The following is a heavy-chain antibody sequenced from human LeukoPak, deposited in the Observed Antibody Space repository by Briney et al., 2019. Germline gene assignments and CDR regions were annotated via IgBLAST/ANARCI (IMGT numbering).Heavy chain of an antibody. CDR3: ASPVVTHSYYYYYGMDV. V-gene: IGHV1-69*01. CDR1: GGTFSSYA. Sequence: GSSVKVSCKASGGTFSSYAISWVRQAPGQGLEWMGGIIPIFGTANYAQKFQGRVTITADESTSTAYMELSSLRSEDTAVYYCASPVVTHSYYYYYGMDVWGQGTTVTVSS. D-gene: IGHD2-21*02. J-gene: IGHJ6*02. CDR2: IIPIFGTA.